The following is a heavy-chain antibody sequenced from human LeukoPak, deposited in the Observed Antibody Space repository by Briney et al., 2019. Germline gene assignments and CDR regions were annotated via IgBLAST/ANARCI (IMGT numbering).Heavy chain of an antibody. CDR2: IYYSGST. CDR3: ARHGSYYDFWSGYYSVQTSEFDP. D-gene: IGHD3-3*01. CDR1: GGSISGYY. J-gene: IGHJ5*02. V-gene: IGHV4-59*08. Sequence: SETLSLTCTVFGGSISGYYWSWIRQPPGKGLEWIGYIYYSGSTNYNPSLKSRVTISVDTSKNQFSLKLSSVTAADTAVYYCARHGSYYDFWSGYYSVQTSEFDPWGQGTLVTVSS.